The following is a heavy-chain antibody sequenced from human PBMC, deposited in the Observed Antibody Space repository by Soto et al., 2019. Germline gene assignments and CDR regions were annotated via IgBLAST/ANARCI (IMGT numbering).Heavy chain of an antibody. CDR3: VRDMSGDYGDNFDY. CDR2: IKNDGTKP. D-gene: IGHD4-17*01. J-gene: IGHJ4*02. Sequence: GGSLSLSCRASGFTFRSHWIHWVGQPPGKGRMWVAGIKNDGTKPKYGDSVKGRFTIYRDNAGNTLYLQMNSLRVDDSARYFCVRDMSGDYGDNFDYWGQGALVTVS. V-gene: IGHV3-74*01. CDR1: GFTFRSHW.